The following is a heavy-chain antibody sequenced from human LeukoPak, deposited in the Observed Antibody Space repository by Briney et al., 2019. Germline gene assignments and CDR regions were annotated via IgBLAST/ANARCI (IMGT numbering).Heavy chain of an antibody. CDR3: ARDLEQWLVSNYFDY. V-gene: IGHV1-2*02. J-gene: IGHJ4*02. CDR1: GYTFTGYY. CDR2: INPNSGGT. Sequence: GASVKVSCRAPGYTFTGYYMHWVRQAPGQGLEWMGWINPNSGGTNYAQRFQGRVTMTRDTSISTAYMELSRLRSDDTAVYYCARDLEQWLVSNYFDYWGREPWSPSPQ. D-gene: IGHD6-19*01.